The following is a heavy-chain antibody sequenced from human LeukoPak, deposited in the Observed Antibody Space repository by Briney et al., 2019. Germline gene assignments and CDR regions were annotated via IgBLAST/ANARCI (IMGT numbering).Heavy chain of an antibody. CDR3: ATYRQVLLPFES. V-gene: IGHV3-21*04. J-gene: IGHJ4*02. D-gene: IGHD2-8*02. CDR1: GFTFSSYS. CDR2: IFPSGGEI. Sequence: GGSLRLSCTASGFTFSSYSMNWVRQAPGKGLEWVSSIFPSGGEIHYADSVRGRFTISRDNSKSTLSLQMNSLKAEDTAVYYCATYRQVLLPFESWGQGTLVTVSS.